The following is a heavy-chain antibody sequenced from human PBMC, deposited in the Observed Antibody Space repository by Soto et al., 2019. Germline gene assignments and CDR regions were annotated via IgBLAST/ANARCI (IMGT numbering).Heavy chain of an antibody. V-gene: IGHV3-23*01. Sequence: EVQLLESGGGLVQPGGSLRLSCAASGFTFSNYGMTWVRQAPGKGLEWVSGIGANGGSTYYADSVKGRFTISRDNSKNTVYVQMNSLRAEDTAVYYCATDPYDFWSGYLDYWGQGTLVTVSS. J-gene: IGHJ4*02. D-gene: IGHD3-3*01. CDR2: IGANGGST. CDR1: GFTFSNYG. CDR3: ATDPYDFWSGYLDY.